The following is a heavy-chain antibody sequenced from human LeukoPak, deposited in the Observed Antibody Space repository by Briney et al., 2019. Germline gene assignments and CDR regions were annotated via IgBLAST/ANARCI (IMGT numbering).Heavy chain of an antibody. Sequence: PGGSLSLSCAASGFTFSSYAMSWVRQAPGKGRKGCSAIIDGGGNRYYTDSAKGRFTTSRDNPKNTLYLQMNSLSAEDTAVYYCAKEGPYDILIGYSEEFDYRGQGTMVTVSS. D-gene: IGHD3-9*01. CDR3: AKEGPYDILIGYSEEFDY. V-gene: IGHV3-23*01. CDR1: GFTFSSYA. J-gene: IGHJ4*02. CDR2: IIDGGGNR.